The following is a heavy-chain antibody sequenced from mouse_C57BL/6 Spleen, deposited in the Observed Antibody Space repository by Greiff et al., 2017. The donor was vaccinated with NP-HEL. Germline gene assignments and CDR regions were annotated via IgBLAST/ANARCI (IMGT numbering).Heavy chain of an antibody. V-gene: IGHV5-15*01. J-gene: IGHJ4*01. D-gene: IGHD1-1*01. CDR2: IGNLAYSI. CDR3: ARLTTDYYAMDY. CDR1: GFTFSDYG. Sequence: EVMLVESGGGLVQPGGSLKLSCAASGFTFSDYGMAWVRQAPRKGPEWVAFIGNLAYSIYYADTVTGRFTISRENAKNTLYLEMSSLRSEDTAMYYCARLTTDYYAMDYWGQGTSVTVSS.